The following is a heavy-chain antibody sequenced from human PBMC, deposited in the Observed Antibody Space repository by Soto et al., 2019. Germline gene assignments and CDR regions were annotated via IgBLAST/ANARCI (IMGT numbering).Heavy chain of an antibody. CDR1: GGSVSSGSYY. Sequence: PSETLSLTCTVSGGSVSSGSYYWSWIRQPPGKGLEWIGHIYYSGSTNYNPSLKSRVTISVDTSKNQFSLKLSSVTAADTAVYYCARDWLEDNYDILTGYPYYYGMDVWGQGTTVTVSS. D-gene: IGHD3-9*01. J-gene: IGHJ6*02. V-gene: IGHV4-61*01. CDR2: IYYSGST. CDR3: ARDWLEDNYDILTGYPYYYGMDV.